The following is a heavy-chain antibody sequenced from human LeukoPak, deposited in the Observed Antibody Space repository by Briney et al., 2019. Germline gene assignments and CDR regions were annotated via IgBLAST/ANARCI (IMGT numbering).Heavy chain of an antibody. V-gene: IGHV3-48*01. CDR3: ARGSGYYYALDY. CDR2: ISSSSTI. Sequence: GGSLRLSCAASGFTFSSYSMNWVRQAPGKGLEWVSYISSSSTIYYADSVKGRFTISRDNAKNSLYLQMNSLRAEDTAVYYCARGSGYYYALDYWGQGTLVTVSS. D-gene: IGHD3-22*01. CDR1: GFTFSSYS. J-gene: IGHJ4*02.